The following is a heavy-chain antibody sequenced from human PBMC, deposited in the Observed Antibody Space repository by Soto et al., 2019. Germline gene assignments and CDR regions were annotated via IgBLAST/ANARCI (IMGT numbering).Heavy chain of an antibody. Sequence: ASVKVSCKASGYTFTSYGIAWVRQAPGQGPEWIGWISSNSLKANNAQKFEGRVTMTSDTSTNTAFLELRSLRSDDTAVYYCARNTFSHYYGMDVWGQGTSVTVSS. CDR1: GYTFTSYG. CDR3: ARNTFSHYYGMDV. CDR2: ISSNSLKA. V-gene: IGHV1-18*01. J-gene: IGHJ6*02. D-gene: IGHD5-18*01.